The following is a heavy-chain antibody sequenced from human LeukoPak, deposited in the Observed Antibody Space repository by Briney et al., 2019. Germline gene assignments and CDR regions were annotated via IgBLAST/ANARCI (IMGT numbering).Heavy chain of an antibody. CDR1: GFTVSSNY. J-gene: IGHJ4*02. D-gene: IGHD2-2*01. CDR2: IYSGGST. Sequence: PGGSLRLSCAASGFTVSSNYMRWVRQAPGRGLEWVSVIYSGGSTYYADSVKGRFTISRDNSKNTLYLQMNSLRAEDTAVYYCAKAGDIVVVPAADFDYWGQGTLVTVSS. V-gene: IGHV3-53*05. CDR3: AKAGDIVVVPAADFDY.